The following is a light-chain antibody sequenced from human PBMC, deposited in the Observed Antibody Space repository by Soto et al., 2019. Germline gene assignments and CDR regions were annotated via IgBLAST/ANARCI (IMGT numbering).Light chain of an antibody. CDR2: EAS. CDR3: CSYSGGDTLM. Sequence: QSALTQPASVSGSPGQSITISCTGSTSDVGTYDFVSWYQQHPGKAPKVIIYEASKRPSGVSDRFSGSKSGNTASLTIFGLQHEYEDNYYCCSYSGGDTLMFGGGTQLTVL. J-gene: IGLJ7*01. V-gene: IGLV2-23*01. CDR1: TSDVGTYDF.